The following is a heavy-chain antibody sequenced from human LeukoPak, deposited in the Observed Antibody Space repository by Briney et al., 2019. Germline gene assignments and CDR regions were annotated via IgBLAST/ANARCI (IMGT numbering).Heavy chain of an antibody. J-gene: IGHJ3*02. D-gene: IGHD3-22*01. CDR3: ARGPDYYDSSGYYCGLCSAFDI. V-gene: IGHV1-69*06. CDR2: IIPIFGTA. CDR1: GGTFSSYA. Sequence: ASVKVSCKASGGTFSSYAISWVRQAPGQGLEWMGGIIPIFGTANYAQKFQGRVTITADKSTSTAYMELSGLRSEDTAVYYCARGPDYYDSSGYYCGLCSAFDIWGQGTMVTVSS.